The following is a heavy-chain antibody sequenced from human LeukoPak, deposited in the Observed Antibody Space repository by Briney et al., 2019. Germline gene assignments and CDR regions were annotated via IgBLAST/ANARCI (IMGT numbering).Heavy chain of an antibody. D-gene: IGHD3/OR15-3a*01. Sequence: PGGSLRLSCAASGFTVSSNHMSWVRQAPGKGLEWVSVIYSGGSTYYADSVKGRFTISRDSSKNTLYLQVNSLRAADTAVYYCARDQFALGLFEYWGQGTLVTVSS. CDR1: GFTVSSNH. V-gene: IGHV3-53*01. J-gene: IGHJ4*02. CDR2: IYSGGST. CDR3: ARDQFALGLFEY.